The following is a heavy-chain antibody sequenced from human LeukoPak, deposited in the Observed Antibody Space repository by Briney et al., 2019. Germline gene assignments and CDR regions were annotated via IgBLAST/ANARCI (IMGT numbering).Heavy chain of an antibody. V-gene: IGHV3-9*01. CDR2: ISWNSGSI. Sequence: GGSLRLSCAASGFTFDDNAMHWVRQALGKGLEWVSRISWNSGSIGYADSVKGRFTISRDNAKNSLYLQMNSLRAEDTALYYGAKDNVVVVPAAIRDYYYYYYMDVWGKGTTVTVSS. D-gene: IGHD2-2*02. CDR1: GFTFDDNA. CDR3: AKDNVVVVPAAIRDYYYYYYMDV. J-gene: IGHJ6*03.